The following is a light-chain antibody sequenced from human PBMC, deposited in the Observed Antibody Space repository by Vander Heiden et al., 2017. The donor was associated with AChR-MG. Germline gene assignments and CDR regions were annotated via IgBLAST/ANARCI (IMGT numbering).Light chain of an antibody. CDR3: QQYASLPLT. V-gene: IGKV1-33*01. CDR1: QHITNY. CDR2: DAS. Sequence: DIRMTQSPSSLSASVGDRVTITCQASQHITNYLNWYQQKPGQAPKLLIYDASYLATGVPSKFSGSRSGTDFTFTISSLQPEDLATYYCQQYASLPLTFGPGTKVHVK. J-gene: IGKJ3*01.